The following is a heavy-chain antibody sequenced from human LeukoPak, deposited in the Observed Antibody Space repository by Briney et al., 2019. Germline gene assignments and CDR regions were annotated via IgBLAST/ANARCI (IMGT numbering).Heavy chain of an antibody. D-gene: IGHD1-26*01. CDR1: GFIFSNYW. CDR3: ARGGFYRHSGTSGDY. V-gene: IGHV3-7*01. J-gene: IGHJ4*02. Sequence: GGSLRLSCAASGFIFSNYWMQWVRQAPGKGLEWVANIRQDGSETYYVDSVKGRFTISRDNAKNSLYLQMNSLRAEDTAVYYCARGGFYRHSGTSGDYWGQGSQVTVSS. CDR2: IRQDGSET.